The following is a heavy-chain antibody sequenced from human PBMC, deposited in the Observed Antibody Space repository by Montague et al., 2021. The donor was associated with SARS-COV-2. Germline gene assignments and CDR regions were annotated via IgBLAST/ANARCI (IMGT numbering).Heavy chain of an antibody. J-gene: IGHJ6*02. CDR3: AMTNANYYYGMEV. V-gene: IGHV4-59*01. CDR2: ST. D-gene: IGHD1-1*01. Sequence: STNYNPSLESRVTISVDTSKNQFSLKLSSVTAADTAFSYCAMTNANYYYGMEVWCHGNTV.